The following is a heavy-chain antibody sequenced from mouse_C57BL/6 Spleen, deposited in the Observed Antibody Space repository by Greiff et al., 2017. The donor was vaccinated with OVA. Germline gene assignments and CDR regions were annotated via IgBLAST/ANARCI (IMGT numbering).Heavy chain of an antibody. V-gene: IGHV1-81*01. CDR3: ARKGDGNYVFDY. J-gene: IGHJ2*01. D-gene: IGHD2-1*01. CDR1: GYTFTSYG. Sequence: VQRVESGAELARPGASVKLSCKASGYTFTSYGISWVKQRTGQGLEWIGEIYPRSGNTYYNEKFKGKATLTADKSSSTAYMELRSLTSEDSAVYFCARKGDGNYVFDYWGQGTTLTVSS. CDR2: IYPRSGNT.